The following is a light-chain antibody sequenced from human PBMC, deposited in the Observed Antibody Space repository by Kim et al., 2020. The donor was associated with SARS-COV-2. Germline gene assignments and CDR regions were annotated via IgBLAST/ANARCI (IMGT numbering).Light chain of an antibody. V-gene: IGLV7-46*01. CDR3: LLSFGGTRHV. J-gene: IGLJ3*02. Sequence: GEAVTLPCVSVTGPITSGHYPVWFQQKPGQVPKTLIYGPGNKHSWTPARFSGSLLGGKADLTLSGAQPEDEADYDCLLSFGGTRHVFGGGTRLTVL. CDR1: TGPITSGHY. CDR2: GPG.